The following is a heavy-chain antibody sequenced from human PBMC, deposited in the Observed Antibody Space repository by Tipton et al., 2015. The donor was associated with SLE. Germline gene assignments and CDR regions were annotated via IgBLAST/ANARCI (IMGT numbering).Heavy chain of an antibody. J-gene: IGHJ4*02. V-gene: IGHV4-38-2*01. CDR1: GQSISIGYY. CDR3: AADGSTWLRFDF. Sequence: TLSLTCAVSGQSISIGYYWGWIRPPPGKGLEWIATAYNSGRTYYNPSLKSRVSILVDTSKNHFSLILTSVTAADTAVYYCAADGSTWLRFDFWGQGTLVPVSS. D-gene: IGHD2-2*01. CDR2: AYNSGRT.